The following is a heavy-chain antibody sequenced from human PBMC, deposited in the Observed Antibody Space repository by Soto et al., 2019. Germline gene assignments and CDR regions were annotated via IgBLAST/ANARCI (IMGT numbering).Heavy chain of an antibody. Sequence: ASVKVSCKASGFTFTSSAVQWVRQARGQRLEWIGWIVVGSGNTNYAQKFQERVTITRDMSTSTAYMELSSLRSEDTAVYYCAVRRHDSSGYYSDLSYYYYGMDVWGQGTTVTVSS. CDR1: GFTFTSSA. CDR2: IVVGSGNT. CDR3: AVRRHDSSGYYSDLSYYYYGMDV. J-gene: IGHJ6*02. V-gene: IGHV1-58*01. D-gene: IGHD3-22*01.